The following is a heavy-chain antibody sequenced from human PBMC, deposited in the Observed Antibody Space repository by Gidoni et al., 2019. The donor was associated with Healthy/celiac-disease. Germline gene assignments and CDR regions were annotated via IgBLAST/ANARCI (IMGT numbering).Heavy chain of an antibody. CDR3: AKMVYGYTPMVVTVFDS. D-gene: IGHD5-18*01. CDR2: ISYDGSKT. J-gene: IGHJ4*02. V-gene: IGHV3-30*18. Sequence: QVQLVEAGGGVVQPGGCLRLTCAASGFPFSSDGMHWVRQAPGKGLEWVAVISYDGSKTYYGDSVKGRFTISRDNSKNTLYLQMNSLRGEDTAVYYCAKMVYGYTPMVVTVFDSWGQGTLVTVSS. CDR1: GFPFSSDG.